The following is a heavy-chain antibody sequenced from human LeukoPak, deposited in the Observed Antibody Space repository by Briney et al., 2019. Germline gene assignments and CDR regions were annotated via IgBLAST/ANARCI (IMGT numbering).Heavy chain of an antibody. CDR1: GFTFSDYA. Sequence: GGSLRLSCGASGFTFSDYAMLWVRQAPGKGLEWISFISGDRSTIFLADSVRGRFITSRDNAQNSLYLQMNSLRAEDTAVYYCARDRPVVGAIDFWGQGTLATVSS. CDR2: ISGDRSTI. V-gene: IGHV3-48*04. CDR3: ARDRPVVGAIDF. J-gene: IGHJ4*02. D-gene: IGHD1-26*01.